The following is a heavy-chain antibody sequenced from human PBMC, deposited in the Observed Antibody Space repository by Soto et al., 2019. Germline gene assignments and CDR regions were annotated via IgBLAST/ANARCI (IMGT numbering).Heavy chain of an antibody. Sequence: QVQLVESGGGVVQPGRSLRLSCAASGFTFSSNGMHWVRQAPGKGLEWVAVISYDGINKYYADSVKGRFTISRDNSKNTLYMPMNSLRPEDTAVYYCAKDRFYGSGRQGYFDYWGQGTLVTVSS. D-gene: IGHD3-10*01. CDR1: GFTFSSNG. CDR2: ISYDGINK. V-gene: IGHV3-30*18. CDR3: AKDRFYGSGRQGYFDY. J-gene: IGHJ4*02.